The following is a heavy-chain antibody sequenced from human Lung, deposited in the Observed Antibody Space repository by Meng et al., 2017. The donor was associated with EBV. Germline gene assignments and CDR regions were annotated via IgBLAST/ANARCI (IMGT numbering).Heavy chain of an antibody. Sequence: QVQQQESGPGLGKPSQTLSLTCTVSGGSVDSGAYYWSWIRQRPGKGLEWIGYIYYSGSTFYTPSLKSRATLSVDTSKNQFSLKLNSVTAADTAVYYCARLRLVWMFDYWGQGALVTASS. CDR3: ARLRLVWMFDY. V-gene: IGHV4-31*03. J-gene: IGHJ4*02. CDR1: GGSVDSGAYY. D-gene: IGHD6-19*01. CDR2: IYYSGST.